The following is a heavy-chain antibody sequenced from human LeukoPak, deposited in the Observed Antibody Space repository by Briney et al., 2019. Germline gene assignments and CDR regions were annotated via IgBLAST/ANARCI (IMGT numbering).Heavy chain of an antibody. CDR2: IIPIFGTA. Sequence: ASVKVSCKASGGTFSSYAISWVRRAPGQGLEWMGRIIPIFGTANYAQKFQGRVTITTDESTSTAYMELSSLRSEDTAVYYCAGGIAAAGTDYWGQGTLVTVSS. CDR3: AGGIAAAGTDY. V-gene: IGHV1-69*05. CDR1: GGTFSSYA. J-gene: IGHJ4*02. D-gene: IGHD6-13*01.